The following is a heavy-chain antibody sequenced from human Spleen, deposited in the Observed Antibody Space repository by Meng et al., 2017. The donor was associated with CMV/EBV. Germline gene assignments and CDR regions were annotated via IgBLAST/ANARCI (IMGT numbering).Heavy chain of an antibody. J-gene: IGHJ4*02. CDR3: ARGKGLYGYSGYGTCDY. V-gene: IGHV4-59*12. CDR1: GGSISSYH. CDR2: VYDSGST. D-gene: IGHD5-12*01. Sequence: GSLRLSCTVSGGSISSYHWSWIRQSPGKGLEWIGDVYDSGSTKYNPSLKSRVTISLDTSKNQFSLKLSSVTAADTAVYYCARGKGLYGYSGYGTCDYWGQGTLVTVSS.